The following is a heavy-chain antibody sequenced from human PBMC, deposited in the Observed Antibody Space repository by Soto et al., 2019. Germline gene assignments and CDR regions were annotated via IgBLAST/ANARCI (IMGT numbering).Heavy chain of an antibody. CDR1: GYIFTSYS. CDR3: ARPMNYNDYLDY. V-gene: IGHV1-3*01. J-gene: IGHJ4*02. D-gene: IGHD3-10*01. CDR2: IHGNDGST. Sequence: ASVKVSCKASGYIFTSYSMHWVRQAPGQRLEWMGWIHGNDGSTKYSQTFQGRVTFTRDTSASTDYMELVSLRPDDTAVYYCARPMNYNDYLDYWGQGTLVTVS.